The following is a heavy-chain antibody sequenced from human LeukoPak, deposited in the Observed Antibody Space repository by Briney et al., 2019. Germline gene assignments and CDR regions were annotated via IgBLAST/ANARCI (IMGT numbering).Heavy chain of an antibody. V-gene: IGHV1-8*01. Sequence: ASVKVSGKVSEYTFTSYDINWGRQATGQGLGWVGWMNPNSGNTGSAQQVQDRVTITMNTAIRPYYLALSSLRSEETAVYYRARIYYRRSDSHYYYLHVWPEGTTVRVPS. J-gene: IGHJ6*03. CDR3: ARIYYRRSDSHYYYLHV. CDR2: MNPNSGNT. D-gene: IGHD3-10*01. CDR1: EYTFTSYD.